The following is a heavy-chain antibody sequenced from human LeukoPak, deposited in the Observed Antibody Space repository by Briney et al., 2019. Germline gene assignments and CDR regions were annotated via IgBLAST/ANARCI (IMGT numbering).Heavy chain of an antibody. CDR1: GFALSSHW. CDR2: VNRDGSET. Sequence: PGGSLRLSCAASGFALSSHWMTWVRQVPGRGPEWVANVNRDGSETYYLDSVKGRFTISEDNAKNSLYLQMNRLRAEDTAVYYCTKARDSLGELSFHGGQGTLVTVSS. J-gene: IGHJ4*02. V-gene: IGHV3-7*03. D-gene: IGHD3-16*02. CDR3: TKARDSLGELSFH.